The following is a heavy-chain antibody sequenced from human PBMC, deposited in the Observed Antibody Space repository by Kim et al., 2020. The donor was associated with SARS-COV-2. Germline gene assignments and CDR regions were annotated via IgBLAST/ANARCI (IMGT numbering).Heavy chain of an antibody. V-gene: IGHV4-61*09. CDR3: ARSTGYSDDY. J-gene: IGHJ4*02. CDR1: GGSINSVSYY. CDR2: IYPSGST. D-gene: IGHD2-2*01. Sequence: SETLSLTCTVSGGSINSVSYYWSWIRQPAGMGLEWIGHIYPSGSTNYSPSLKSRVTISLDTSKNQFSLKLSSVTAPDTAIYYCARSTGYSDDYWGQGTLVTVSS.